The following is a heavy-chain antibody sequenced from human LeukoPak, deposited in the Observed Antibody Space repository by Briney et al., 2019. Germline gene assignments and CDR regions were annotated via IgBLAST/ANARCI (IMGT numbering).Heavy chain of an antibody. Sequence: ASVKVSCKASGYTFTGYYMHWVRQAPGQGLEWMGWINPNSGGTNYAQKFQGRVTMTRDTSISTAYMELSRLRSDDTAVYYCARVSGYGSGSYYMRYWGQGTLVTVSS. J-gene: IGHJ4*02. CDR2: INPNSGGT. D-gene: IGHD3-10*01. V-gene: IGHV1-2*02. CDR3: ARVSGYGSGSYYMRY. CDR1: GYTFTGYY.